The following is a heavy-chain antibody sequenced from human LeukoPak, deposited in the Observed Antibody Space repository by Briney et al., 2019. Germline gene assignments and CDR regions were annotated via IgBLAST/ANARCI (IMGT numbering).Heavy chain of an antibody. J-gene: IGHJ5*02. CDR2: INPNSGGT. D-gene: IGHD3-3*01. V-gene: IGHV1-2*02. CDR1: GYTFTGYY. CDR3: ARDVYHGSYYDFWSGDVYWFDP. Sequence: GASVKVSCKASGYTFTGYYMHWVRQAPGQGLEWMGWINPNSGGTNYAQKFQGRVTMTRDTSISTAYMELSRLRSEDTAVYYCARDVYHGSYYDFWSGDVYWFDPGGQGTVVIVTA.